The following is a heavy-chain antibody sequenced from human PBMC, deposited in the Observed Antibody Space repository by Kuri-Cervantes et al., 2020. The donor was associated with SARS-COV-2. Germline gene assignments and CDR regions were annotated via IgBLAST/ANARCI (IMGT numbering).Heavy chain of an antibody. CDR3: AKVGTSIAVSGRFDY. D-gene: IGHD6-19*01. J-gene: IGHJ4*03. Sequence: GESLKISCAASGFTFSSYAMSWVRQAPGKGLEWVSVTSASGASTYYADSVKGRFTISRGNSKNTLYLQMNSLRAEDTAVYYCAKVGTSIAVSGRFDYWGQGTMVTVSS. CDR2: TSASGAST. CDR1: GFTFSSYA. V-gene: IGHV3-23*01.